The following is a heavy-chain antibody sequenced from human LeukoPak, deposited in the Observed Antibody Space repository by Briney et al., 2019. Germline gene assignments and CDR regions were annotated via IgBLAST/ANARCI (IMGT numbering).Heavy chain of an antibody. Sequence: SETLSLTCVVYGESFSGYSWSWIRQPPGKGLEWIGEINQRRNTNYNPSLKGRVTISIDTSKNQFSLKLSFVTAADTAVYYCAREPGTAMVGYYFDYWGQGTLVTVSS. J-gene: IGHJ4*02. D-gene: IGHD5-18*01. CDR2: INQRRNT. CDR3: AREPGTAMVGYYFDY. CDR1: GESFSGYS. V-gene: IGHV4-34*01.